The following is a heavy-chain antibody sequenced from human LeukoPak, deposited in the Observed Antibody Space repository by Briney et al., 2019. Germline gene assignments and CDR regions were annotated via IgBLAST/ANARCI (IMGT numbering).Heavy chain of an antibody. CDR2: INSDGSST. V-gene: IGHV3-74*01. J-gene: IGHJ3*02. Sequence: TVGSLRLSCAASGFTFSSYWMHWVRQAPGKGLVWVSRINSDGSSTRYADSVKGRFTISRDNAKNTLYLQMNSLRAEDTAVYYCARVFRIAVAGTDAFDIWGQGTMVTVSS. CDR3: ARVFRIAVAGTDAFDI. CDR1: GFTFSSYW. D-gene: IGHD6-19*01.